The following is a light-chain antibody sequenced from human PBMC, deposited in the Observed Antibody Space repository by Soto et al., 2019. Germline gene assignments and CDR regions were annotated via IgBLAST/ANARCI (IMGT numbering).Light chain of an antibody. CDR1: QSITNW. V-gene: IGKV1-5*03. J-gene: IGKJ1*01. CDR3: QQYYRQAT. Sequence: DXXMTQSPSTLSASVGDRVTITCRASQSITNWLAWYQQKPGKAPKPLIYMASSLESGVPSRFSGSGGGTEFTLTISSLQPDDFATYYCQQYYRQATFGQGTKVEIK. CDR2: MAS.